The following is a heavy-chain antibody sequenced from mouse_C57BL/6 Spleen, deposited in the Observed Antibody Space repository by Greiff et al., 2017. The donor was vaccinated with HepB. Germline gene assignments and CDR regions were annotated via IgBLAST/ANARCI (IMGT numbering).Heavy chain of an antibody. D-gene: IGHD2-5*01. CDR2: IDPNSGGT. Sequence: VQLQQPGAELVKPGASVKLSCKASGYTFTSYWMHGVKKRSGRGLGWIGRIDPNSGGTKYNEKFKIKATLTVDKPSSTAYMQLSSLTSEDSAVYYCARSSNYDAMDYWGQGTSVTVSS. J-gene: IGHJ4*01. CDR1: GYTFTSYW. CDR3: ARSSNYDAMDY. V-gene: IGHV1-72*01.